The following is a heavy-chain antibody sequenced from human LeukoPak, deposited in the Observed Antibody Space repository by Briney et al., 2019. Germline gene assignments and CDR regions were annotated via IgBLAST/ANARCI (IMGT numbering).Heavy chain of an antibody. CDR3: AKSGGSSSWPTYWYFDL. CDR1: GFTVSSNY. V-gene: IGHV3-23*01. D-gene: IGHD6-13*01. CDR2: ISGSGGST. J-gene: IGHJ2*01. Sequence: GGSLRLSCAASGFTVSSNYMSWVRQAPGKGLEWVSAISGSGGSTYYADSVKGRFTISRDNSKNTLYLQMNSLRAEDTAVYYCAKSGGSSSWPTYWYFDLWGRGTLVTVSS.